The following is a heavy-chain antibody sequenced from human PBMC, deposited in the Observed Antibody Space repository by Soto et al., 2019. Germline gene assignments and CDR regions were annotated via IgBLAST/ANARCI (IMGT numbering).Heavy chain of an antibody. D-gene: IGHD6-13*01. J-gene: IGHJ6*02. V-gene: IGHV3-30-3*01. CDR3: ARDRPYSSSWYHYYYYGMDV. Sequence: GGSLRLSCAASGFTFSSYAMHWVRQAPGKGLEWVAVISYDGSNKYYADSVKGRFTISRDNSKNTLYLQMNSLRAEDTAVYYCARDRPYSSSWYHYYYYGMDVWGQGTTVTVSS. CDR2: ISYDGSNK. CDR1: GFTFSSYA.